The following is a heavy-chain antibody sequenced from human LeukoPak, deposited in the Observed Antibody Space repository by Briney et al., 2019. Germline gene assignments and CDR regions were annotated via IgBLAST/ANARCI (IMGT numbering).Heavy chain of an antibody. CDR3: ARARIAAPLLDY. Sequence: GGSLRLSCAASGCTFSNYEMKWVRQAPGKGLEWVSYISSSGSTIYYADSVKGRFTISRDNAKNSLYLQMNSLRVEDTAIYFCARARIAAPLLDYWGQGTLVTVSS. CDR1: GCTFSNYE. CDR2: ISSSGSTI. V-gene: IGHV3-48*03. D-gene: IGHD6-13*01. J-gene: IGHJ4*02.